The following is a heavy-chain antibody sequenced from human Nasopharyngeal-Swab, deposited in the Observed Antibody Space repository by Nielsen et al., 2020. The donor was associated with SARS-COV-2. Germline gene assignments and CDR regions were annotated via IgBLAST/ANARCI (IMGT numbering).Heavy chain of an antibody. J-gene: IGHJ4*02. CDR2: IYSGGST. CDR3: ARDPPSYCSGGSCYSDY. CDR1: GFTVSSNY. D-gene: IGHD2-15*01. Sequence: GGSLRLSCAASGFTVSSNYMSWVRQAPGKGLEWVSVIYSGGSTYYADSVKGRFTISRDNSKNTLYLQMNSLRAEDTAVYYCARDPPSYCSGGSCYSDYWGQGTLVTVSS. V-gene: IGHV3-53*01.